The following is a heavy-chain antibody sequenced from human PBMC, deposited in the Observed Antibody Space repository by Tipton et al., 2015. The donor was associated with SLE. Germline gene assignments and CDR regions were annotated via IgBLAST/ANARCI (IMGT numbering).Heavy chain of an antibody. CDR3: ARDRPRLRFKSGAFDI. J-gene: IGHJ3*02. CDR2: IYTSGST. Sequence: LRLSCTVSGGSISSGSYYWSWIRQPAGKGLEWIGYIYTSGSTNYNPSLKSRVTISVDTSKNQFSLKLRSVTAADTAVYYCARDRPRLRFKSGAFDIWGQGTMVTVSS. CDR1: GGSISSGSYY. D-gene: IGHD4-17*01. V-gene: IGHV4-61*09.